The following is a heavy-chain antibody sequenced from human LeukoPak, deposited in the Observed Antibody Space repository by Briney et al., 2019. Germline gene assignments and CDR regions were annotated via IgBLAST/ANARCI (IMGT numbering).Heavy chain of an antibody. V-gene: IGHV4-61*08. J-gene: IGHJ4*02. CDR1: GGSVSSGGYS. CDR2: IYNSGGT. CDR3: ARGGNSNNWRYYFDY. D-gene: IGHD1-1*01. Sequence: SETLSLTCTVSGGSVSSGGYSWNWIRQPPGKRLEGIGYIYNSGGTSYNPSLTSRVTISVDTSKNQFSLNLSSVTAADTAVYYCARGGNSNNWRYYFDYWGQGTLVTVSS.